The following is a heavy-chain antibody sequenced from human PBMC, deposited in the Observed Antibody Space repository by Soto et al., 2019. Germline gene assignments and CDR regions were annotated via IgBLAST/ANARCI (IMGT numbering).Heavy chain of an antibody. CDR2: INPEGSII. J-gene: IGHJ4*02. CDR3: ARDPPGIGIEY. V-gene: IGHV3-74*01. CDR1: GFTFSSYW. Sequence: EVQLLESGGGLVQPGGSLRLSCAASGFTFSSYWMHWVRQAPGKGLEWVARINPEGSIINYADSVKGRFTISRDNAKNTLYLHMISLRAEDTAVYYCARDPPGIGIEYWGQGTLVTVSS. D-gene: IGHD1-1*01.